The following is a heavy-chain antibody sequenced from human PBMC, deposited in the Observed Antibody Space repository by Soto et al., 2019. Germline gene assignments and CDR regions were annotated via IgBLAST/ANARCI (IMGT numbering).Heavy chain of an antibody. D-gene: IGHD2-21*02. V-gene: IGHV1-2*02. J-gene: IGHJ4*02. CDR1: GYTFTGYY. CDR2: INPNSVGT. Sequence: QVQLVQSGAEVKKPGASVKVSCKASGYTFTGYYMHWVRQAPGQGLEWMGWINPNSVGTNYAQKFQGRVTMTRDTTISTAYMELSRLRSDDTAVYYCARGGLAYCGGDCSSPFDYWGQGTLVTVSS. CDR3: ARGGLAYCGGDCSSPFDY.